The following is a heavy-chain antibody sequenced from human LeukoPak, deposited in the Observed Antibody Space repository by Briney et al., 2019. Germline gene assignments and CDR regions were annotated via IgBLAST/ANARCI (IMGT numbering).Heavy chain of an antibody. CDR3: ARERPSGWHPYYYMDV. V-gene: IGHV1-46*01. D-gene: IGHD6-19*01. Sequence: ASVKVSCKAFGYTFTRYYMHWVRQAPGQGPEWMGVISPSGGSTTYAQKFQGRVTLTRDMSTSTDYLELSSLRSEDTAVYNCARERPSGWHPYYYMDVWGKGTTVTVSS. CDR1: GYTFTRYY. J-gene: IGHJ6*03. CDR2: ISPSGGST.